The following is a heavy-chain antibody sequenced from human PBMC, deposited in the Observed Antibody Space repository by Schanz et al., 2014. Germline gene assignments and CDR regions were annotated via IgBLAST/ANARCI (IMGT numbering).Heavy chain of an antibody. D-gene: IGHD3-10*01. Sequence: QVQLVESGGGVVQFGRSLRLSCVASGFTFSSYGMHWVRQAPGKGLEWVAVIWYDENNKYYADFVKGRFTMSRDNSKNTLYLQMNSLRAEDTAVYYCARANYRRKINFDYWGRGTLVTVSS. CDR2: IWYDENNK. J-gene: IGHJ4*02. CDR3: ARANYRRKINFDY. V-gene: IGHV3-33*01. CDR1: GFTFSSYG.